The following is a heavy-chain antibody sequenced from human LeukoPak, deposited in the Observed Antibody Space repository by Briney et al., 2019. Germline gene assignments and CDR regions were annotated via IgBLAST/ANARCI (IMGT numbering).Heavy chain of an antibody. CDR1: GGSISSGDYY. V-gene: IGHV4-30-4*01. J-gene: IGHJ4*02. Sequence: SQTLSLTCTVSGGSISSGDYYWSWIRQPPGKGLELIGYIYYSGSTYYNPSLKSRVTISVDTSKNQFSLKLSSVTAADTAIYYCARGLRGGYSYFDYWGQGTLVTVSS. CDR2: IYYSGST. D-gene: IGHD5-24*01. CDR3: ARGLRGGYSYFDY.